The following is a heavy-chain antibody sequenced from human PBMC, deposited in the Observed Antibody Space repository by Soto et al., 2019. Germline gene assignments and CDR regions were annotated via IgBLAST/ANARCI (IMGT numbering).Heavy chain of an antibody. CDR1: GFTVSSNY. CDR3: ARGQGGPYCGGDCYDGLNY. Sequence: LRLSCAASGFTVSSNYMSWVRQAPLKGLEWVSVIYSGGSTYYADSVKGRFTISRDNSKNTLYLQMNSLRAEDTAVYYCARGQGGPYCGGDCYDGLNYWGQGTLVTVSS. D-gene: IGHD2-21*02. J-gene: IGHJ4*02. CDR2: IYSGGST. V-gene: IGHV3-53*01.